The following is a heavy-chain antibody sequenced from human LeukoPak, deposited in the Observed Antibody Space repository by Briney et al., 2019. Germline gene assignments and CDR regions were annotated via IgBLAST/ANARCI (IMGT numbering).Heavy chain of an antibody. CDR3: ARENYCTNGVCWAFDP. CDR2: IYYTGSS. D-gene: IGHD2-8*01. CDR1: GGSISSSDYY. V-gene: IGHV4-39*07. J-gene: IGHJ5*02. Sequence: SETLSLTCTVSGGSISSSDYYWGWIRQPPGKGLEWIGNIYYTGSSSYNSSLKSRVTISVDTSKTQFSLQLSSVTAADTAVYYCARENYCTNGVCWAFDPWGQGTLVTVSS.